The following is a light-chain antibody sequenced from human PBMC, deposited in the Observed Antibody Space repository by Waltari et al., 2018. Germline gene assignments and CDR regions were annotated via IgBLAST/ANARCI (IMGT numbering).Light chain of an antibody. V-gene: IGLV2-8*01. CDR1: SSAVGGYNY. Sequence: QSALTQPPSASGSPGQSVAISSTGTSSAVGGYNYVSWYQQHPGKAPKLIIYEVSKRPSGVPDRFSGSKSGNTASLTVSGLQADDEADFYCSSYAGSNDPVVFGGGTKLTVL. CDR3: SSYAGSNDPVV. J-gene: IGLJ2*01. CDR2: EVS.